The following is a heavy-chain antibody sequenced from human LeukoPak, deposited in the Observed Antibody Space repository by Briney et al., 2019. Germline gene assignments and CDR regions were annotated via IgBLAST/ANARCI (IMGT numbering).Heavy chain of an antibody. J-gene: IGHJ4*02. D-gene: IGHD4-11*01. CDR1: GFTFSTYW. V-gene: IGHV3-74*01. CDR3: TGHHQAYSRTY. CDR2: INSDGSST. Sequence: GGSLRLSCAASGFTFSTYWMHWVRQAPGKGLVWVSRINSDGSSTTYADSVKGRFTISRDNAKDTLYLQMSSLRAEDTAVYYCTGHHQAYSRTYWSQGTLVTVSS.